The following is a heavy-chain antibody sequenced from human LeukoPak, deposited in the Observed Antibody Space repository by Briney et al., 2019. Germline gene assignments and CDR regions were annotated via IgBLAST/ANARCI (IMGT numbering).Heavy chain of an antibody. CDR1: GFTFSNYW. Sequence: GGSLRLSCAASGFTFSNYWMTWVRQAPGKGLEWVANIKQDGSEISYVDSVKGRFTISRDNAKNSLYLQMNNLRVADTAVYYCSKDGVVDFWMSYGTCNYYYYMDVWGKGTTVTVSS. D-gene: IGHD3-3*01. V-gene: IGHV3-7*01. J-gene: IGHJ6*03. CDR3: SKDGVVDFWMSYGTCNYYYYMDV. CDR2: IKQDGSEI.